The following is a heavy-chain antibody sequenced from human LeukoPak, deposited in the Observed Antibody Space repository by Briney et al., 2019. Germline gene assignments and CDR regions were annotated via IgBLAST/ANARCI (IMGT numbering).Heavy chain of an antibody. CDR3: ARDSPDGSGTYYNDSPDY. CDR2: ISAYNGNT. D-gene: IGHD3-10*01. CDR1: GYTFSRSG. J-gene: IGHJ4*02. V-gene: IGHV1-18*01. Sequence: ASLKVSCKPSGYTFSRSGIRCVRRAPGQGLEWMGWISAYNGNTNYRQKLQGRVTLTTDTSTSTAYMDLRSLRSDDTAIYYYARDSPDGSGTYYNDSPDYWGQGTLVTVSS.